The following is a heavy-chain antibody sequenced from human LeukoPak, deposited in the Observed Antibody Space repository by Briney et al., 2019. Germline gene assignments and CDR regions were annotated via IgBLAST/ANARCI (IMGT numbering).Heavy chain of an antibody. CDR2: IYSGGST. J-gene: IGHJ5*02. V-gene: IGHV3-53*01. CDR3: ARGVSSSGWYSSLDP. D-gene: IGHD6-19*01. Sequence: PGGSLRLSCAASGLTVSSNYMSWVRQAPGKGLEWVSVIYSGGSTYYADSVKGRFTISRDNSKNTLYLQMNSLRAEDTAVYYCARGVSSSGWYSSLDPWGQGTLVTVSS. CDR1: GLTVSSNY.